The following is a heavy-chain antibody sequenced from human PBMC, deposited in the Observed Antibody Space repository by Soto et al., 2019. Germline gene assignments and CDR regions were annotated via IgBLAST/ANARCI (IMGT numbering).Heavy chain of an antibody. CDR3: ARWSPEYCSSTSCYGAFDI. J-gene: IGHJ3*02. CDR2: IGTAGDT. D-gene: IGHD2-2*01. Sequence: GGSLRLSCAASGFTFSSYDMHWVRQATGKGLEWVSAIGTAGDTYYPGSVKGRFTISRENAKNSLYLQVNSLRAGDTAAYYCARWSPEYCSSTSCYGAFDIWGQGTMVTVSS. V-gene: IGHV3-13*01. CDR1: GFTFSSYD.